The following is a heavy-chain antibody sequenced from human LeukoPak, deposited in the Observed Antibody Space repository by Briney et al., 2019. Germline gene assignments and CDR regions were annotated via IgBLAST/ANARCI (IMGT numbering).Heavy chain of an antibody. CDR2: INTNTGNP. Sequence: ASVKVSCKASGYPFTMYTINWVRQAPGQGLEFMGGINTNTGNPTYAQGFTGRFVFSLDTSVSTAYLQISSLKAEDTAVYYCARDRGYSNGRHFQYWGQGTLVSVSS. J-gene: IGHJ1*01. CDR1: GYPFTMYT. CDR3: ARDRGYSNGRHFQY. V-gene: IGHV7-4-1*02. D-gene: IGHD5-18*01.